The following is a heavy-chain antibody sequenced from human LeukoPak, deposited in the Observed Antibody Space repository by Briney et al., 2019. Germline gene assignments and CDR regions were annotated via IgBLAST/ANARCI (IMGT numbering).Heavy chain of an antibody. J-gene: IGHJ4*02. D-gene: IGHD6-13*01. Sequence: GASVKVSCKASGYTFTSCGISWVRQAPGQGLEWMGWLSAYNGNTNYAQKLQGRVTMTTDTSTSTAYMELRSLRYDDTAVYYCARDLAAAGGDYWGQGTLVTVSS. CDR2: LSAYNGNT. V-gene: IGHV1-18*01. CDR3: ARDLAAAGGDY. CDR1: GYTFTSCG.